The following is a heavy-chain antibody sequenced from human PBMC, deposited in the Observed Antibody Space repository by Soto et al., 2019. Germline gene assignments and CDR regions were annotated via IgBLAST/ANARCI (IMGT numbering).Heavy chain of an antibody. CDR1: GGSISSYY. CDR3: ARVDYGSGRNWFDP. Sequence: SETLSLTCTVSGGSISSYYWSWIRQPPGKGLEWIGCIYYSGSTNYNPSLKSRVTISVDTSKNQFSLKLSSVTAADTAVYYCARVDYGSGRNWFDPWGQGTLVTVSS. J-gene: IGHJ5*02. CDR2: IYYSGST. V-gene: IGHV4-59*01. D-gene: IGHD3-10*01.